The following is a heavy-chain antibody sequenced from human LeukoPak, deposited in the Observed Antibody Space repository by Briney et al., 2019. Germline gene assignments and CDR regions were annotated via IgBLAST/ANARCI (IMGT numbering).Heavy chain of an antibody. CDR2: INDGGST. V-gene: IGHV4-34*01. J-gene: IGHJ5*02. CDR1: GGSFSGHY. CDR3: AKNNWFDP. Sequence: SETLSLTCAVSGGSFSGHYWSWIRQPPGKGLEWIGEINDGGSTKYNPSPKSRVTISADTSKNQFSLKLSSVTAADTAVYYCAKNNWFDPWGQGTLVTVSS.